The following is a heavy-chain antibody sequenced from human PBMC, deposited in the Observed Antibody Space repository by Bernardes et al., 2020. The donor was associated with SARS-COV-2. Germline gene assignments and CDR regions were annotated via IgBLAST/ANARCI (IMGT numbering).Heavy chain of an antibody. CDR1: GFTFSTYA. D-gene: IGHD3-22*01. J-gene: IGHJ4*02. V-gene: IGHV3-23*05. CDR2: TTGSGSST. CDR3: AKGTMASSGFSY. Sequence: VGSLRLSCAGSGFTFSTYAMSWVRQAPGKGLEWVSGTTGSGSSTYYADSVKGRFTISRDNSKNTLYLQINNLRAEDTAVYYCAKGTMASSGFSYWGQGTLVTVSS.